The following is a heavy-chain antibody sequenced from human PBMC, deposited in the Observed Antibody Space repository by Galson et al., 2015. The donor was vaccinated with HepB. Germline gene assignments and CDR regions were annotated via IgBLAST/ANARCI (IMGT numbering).Heavy chain of an antibody. J-gene: IGHJ4*02. CDR2: IKGDGSSEK. Sequence: SLGLACEACGFTFRTHWMSWVRQAPGKGVGWGDMIKGDGSSEKYFADSVKGRFTISRDNAKNSMYLQLNSLRTEDTAVYYCACLDTAVVHPTDYWGQGTLVTVSS. V-gene: IGHV3-7*03. D-gene: IGHD5-18*01. CDR1: GFTFRTHW. CDR3: ACLDTAVVHPTDY.